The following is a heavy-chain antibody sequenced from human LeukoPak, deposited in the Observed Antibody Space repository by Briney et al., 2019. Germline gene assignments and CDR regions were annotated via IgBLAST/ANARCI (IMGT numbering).Heavy chain of an antibody. CDR3: SRETGPFCPFGH. Sequence: SGTPSLTCGVSGGSITTTNYWSWVRQPPGQGLEWIGEISLTGRTNYNPSLKSRVNISIDESKNHLYLNLASVTAADTAVYYCSRETGPFCPFGHWGQGTLVAVTS. J-gene: IGHJ4*02. V-gene: IGHV4-4*02. D-gene: IGHD7-27*01. CDR2: ISLTGRT. CDR1: GGSITTTNY.